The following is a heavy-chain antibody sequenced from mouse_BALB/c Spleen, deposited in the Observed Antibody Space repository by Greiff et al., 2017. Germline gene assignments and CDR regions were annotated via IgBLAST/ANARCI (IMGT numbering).Heavy chain of an antibody. CDR1: GYAFSSYW. V-gene: IGHV1-80*01. CDR3: AEEKYEAWFAY. J-gene: IGHJ3*01. CDR2: IYPGDGDT. Sequence: QVQLQQSGAELVRPGSSVKISCKASGYAFSSYWMNWVKQRPGQGLEWIGQIYPGDGDTNYNGKFKGKATLTADKSSSTAYMQLSSLTSEDSAVYFCAEEKYEAWFAYWGQGTLVTVSA. D-gene: IGHD2-10*02.